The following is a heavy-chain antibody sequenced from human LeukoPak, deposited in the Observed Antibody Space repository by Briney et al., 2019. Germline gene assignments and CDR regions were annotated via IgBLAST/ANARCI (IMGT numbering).Heavy chain of an antibody. CDR1: GGSISSGGYY. D-gene: IGHD2-15*01. CDR3: ALGYCGGGSCYAREYFQR. V-gene: IGHV4-31*03. Sequence: SETLSLTCTVSGGSISSGGYYWTWIRQHPGKGLEWIGYIYYSGSTYYNPSLKSRVTISVDTSKNQFSLRLSSVTAADTAVYYCALGYCGGGSCYAREYFQRWGQGILVTVSS. J-gene: IGHJ1*01. CDR2: IYYSGST.